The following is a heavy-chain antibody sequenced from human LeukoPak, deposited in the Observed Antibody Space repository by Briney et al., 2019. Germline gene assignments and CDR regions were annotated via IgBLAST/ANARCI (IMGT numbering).Heavy chain of an antibody. V-gene: IGHV3-21*01. CDR1: GFTFSAYS. CDR3: ARENNMRYYDSSGYSSDY. J-gene: IGHJ4*02. CDR2: IRSSTTYI. D-gene: IGHD3-22*01. Sequence: GGSLRLSCTASGFTFSAYSMNWVRQAPGKGLEWVSSIRSSTTYIYYADSVKGRFTISRDNAKNLLYLQLNSLRAEDTAIYYCARENNMRYYDSSGYSSDYWGQGTLVTVSS.